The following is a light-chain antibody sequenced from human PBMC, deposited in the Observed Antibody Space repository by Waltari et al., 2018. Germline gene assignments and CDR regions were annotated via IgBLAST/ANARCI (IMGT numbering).Light chain of an antibody. V-gene: IGKV4-1*01. J-gene: IGKJ1*01. CDR1: QSVLYSSNNKNY. CDR3: QQYYSTRT. CDR2: WAS. Sequence: DIVMTQSPDSLAVSLGERATINCTSSQSVLYSSNNKNYLAWYQQKPGQPPKLLIYWASTLESGVPDRFSGSGSGTDFTLTISSLQAEDVAVYYCQQYYSTRTFGQGTKVEIK.